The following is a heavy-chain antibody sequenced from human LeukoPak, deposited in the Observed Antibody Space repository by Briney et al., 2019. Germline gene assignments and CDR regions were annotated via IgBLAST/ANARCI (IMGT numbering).Heavy chain of an antibody. Sequence: GASVKVSCKASGYTFTGYYMHWVRQAPGQGLEWMGWINPNTGVTNYAQKFQGRVTLTRDTSIITAYMESTRLRSDDTAMYYCARDRTTVTTGYYGMDVWGQGTTLTVSS. CDR1: GYTFTGYY. CDR3: ARDRTTVTTGYYGMDV. J-gene: IGHJ6*02. V-gene: IGHV1-2*02. CDR2: INPNTGVT. D-gene: IGHD4-17*01.